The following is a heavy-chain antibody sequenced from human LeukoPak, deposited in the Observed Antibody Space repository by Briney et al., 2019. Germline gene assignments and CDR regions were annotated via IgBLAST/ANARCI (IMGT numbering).Heavy chain of an antibody. CDR2: ISAYNGNT. J-gene: IGHJ4*02. Sequence: ASVTVSCKASGDTFTSYGISWVRQAPGQGLEWMGWISAYNGNTNYAQKLQGRVTINTDKYTSTAYMEMRSLRSDDTAGYYCARVGWFGELPIDYWGQGTLVTVSS. V-gene: IGHV1-18*01. D-gene: IGHD3-10*01. CDR3: ARVGWFGELPIDY. CDR1: GDTFTSYG.